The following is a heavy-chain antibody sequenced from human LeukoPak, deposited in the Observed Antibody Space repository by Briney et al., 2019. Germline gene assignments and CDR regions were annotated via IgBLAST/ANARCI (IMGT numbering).Heavy chain of an antibody. CDR1: GFTFSSYA. D-gene: IGHD2-2*01. Sequence: PGGSLRLSCAASGFTFSSYAMSWVRQAPGKGLEWVSAISGSGGSTYYADSVKGRFTISRDNSKNTLYLQMNSLRAEDTAVYYCAKGAGVVVPAATKRYWFDPWGQGTLVTVSS. CDR3: AKGAGVVVPAATKRYWFDP. J-gene: IGHJ5*02. V-gene: IGHV3-23*01. CDR2: ISGSGGST.